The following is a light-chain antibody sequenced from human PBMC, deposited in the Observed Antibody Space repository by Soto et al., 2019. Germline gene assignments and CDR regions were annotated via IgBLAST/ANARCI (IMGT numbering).Light chain of an antibody. Sequence: DIQMTQSPSTLSASIGDRVTITCRASQSISTWLAWYRQKPGEAPKLLIYHASNLESGVPSRFSGSGSGTEFTLTISSLQPDDFATYYCQPYKAYSWTFGPGTKVDI. J-gene: IGKJ1*01. CDR2: HAS. CDR3: QPYKAYSWT. CDR1: QSISTW. V-gene: IGKV1-5*03.